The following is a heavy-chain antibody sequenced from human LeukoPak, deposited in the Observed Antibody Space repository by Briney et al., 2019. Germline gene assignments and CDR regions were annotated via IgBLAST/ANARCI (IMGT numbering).Heavy chain of an antibody. CDR1: GFTVSSNY. V-gene: IGHV3-53*01. CDR2: IYSGGST. Sequence: PGGSLRLSCAASGFTVSSNYMSWVRQAPGKGLEWVSVIYSGGSTYYADSVKGRFTISRDNSKNTLYLQMNSLRAEDTAVYYCARGLVGYSYGPFDYWGQGTLVTVSS. D-gene: IGHD5-18*01. J-gene: IGHJ4*02. CDR3: ARGLVGYSYGPFDY.